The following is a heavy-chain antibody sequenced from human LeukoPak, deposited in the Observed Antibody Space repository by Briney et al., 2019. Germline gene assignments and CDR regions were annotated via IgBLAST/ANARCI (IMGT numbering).Heavy chain of an antibody. Sequence: HPGGSLRLSCAASGFTFSSYSMTWVRQAPGKGLEWVSYISSSSSTIYYADSVKGRFTISRDNAKNSLYLQMNSLRDEDTAVYYCARSGDITFYYYYYGMDVWGQGTTVTVSS. CDR3: ARSGDITFYYYYYGMDV. J-gene: IGHJ6*02. V-gene: IGHV3-48*02. CDR2: ISSSSSTI. CDR1: GFTFSSYS. D-gene: IGHD7-27*01.